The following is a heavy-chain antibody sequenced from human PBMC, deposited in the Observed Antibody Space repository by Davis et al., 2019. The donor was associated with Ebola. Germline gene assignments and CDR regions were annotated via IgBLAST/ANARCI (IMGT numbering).Heavy chain of an antibody. V-gene: IGHV4-59*01. CDR2: IYYSGST. Sequence: SETLSLTCAVYGGSFSGYYWSWIRQPPGKGLEWIGYIYYSGSTNYNPSLKSRVTISVDTSKNQFSLKLSSVTAADTAVYYCAGTAMVTGADYWGQGTLVTVSS. D-gene: IGHD5-18*01. CDR3: AGTAMVTGADY. J-gene: IGHJ4*02. CDR1: GGSFSGYY.